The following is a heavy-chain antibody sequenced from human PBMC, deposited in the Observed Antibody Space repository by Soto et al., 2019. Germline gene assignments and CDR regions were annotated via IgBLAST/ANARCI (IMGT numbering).Heavy chain of an antibody. V-gene: IGHV5-51*01. Sequence: GESLKISCKGSGYSFTSYWIGWVRQMPGKGLEWVGIIYPGDSDTRYSPSFQGQVTISADKSISTAYLQWSSLKASDTAMYYCARHGRDIVLVPAAEDYYYYGMDVWGQGTTVTVSS. CDR3: ARHGRDIVLVPAAEDYYYYGMDV. J-gene: IGHJ6*02. CDR1: GYSFTSYW. CDR2: IYPGDSDT. D-gene: IGHD2-2*01.